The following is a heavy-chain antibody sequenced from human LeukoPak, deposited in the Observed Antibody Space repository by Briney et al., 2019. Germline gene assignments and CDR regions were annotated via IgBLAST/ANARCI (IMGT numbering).Heavy chain of an antibody. D-gene: IGHD5-18*01. V-gene: IGHV3-30*04. Sequence: GRSLRLSCAASGFTFSSYAMHWVRQAPGKGLEWVAVISYDGSNKYYADSVKGRFTISRGNSKNTLYLQMNSLRAEDTAVYYCARGYSYGSDYWGQGTLVTVSS. CDR3: ARGYSYGSDY. J-gene: IGHJ4*02. CDR1: GFTFSSYA. CDR2: ISYDGSNK.